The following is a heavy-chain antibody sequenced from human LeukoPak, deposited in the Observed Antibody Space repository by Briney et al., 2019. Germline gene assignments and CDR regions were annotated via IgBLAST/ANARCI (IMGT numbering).Heavy chain of an antibody. CDR3: ARQRGGRALLWFGELQEAYYFDY. V-gene: IGHV5-51*01. CDR1: GYKFTTYW. J-gene: IGHJ4*02. CDR2: IYPGDSDT. D-gene: IGHD3-10*01. Sequence: GESLKISCQGSGYKFTTYWIGWVRQMPGKGLEWMGIIYPGDSDTRYSPSFQGQVTISADKSISTAYLQWSSLKASDTAMYYCARQRGGRALLWFGELQEAYYFDYWGQGTLVTVSS.